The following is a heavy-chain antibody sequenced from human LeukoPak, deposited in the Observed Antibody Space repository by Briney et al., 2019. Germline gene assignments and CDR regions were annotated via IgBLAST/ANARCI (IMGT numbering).Heavy chain of an antibody. D-gene: IGHD1-26*01. CDR1: GYSISSDYY. CDR2: VHHSGRT. V-gene: IGHV4-38-2*02. J-gene: IGHJ3*02. Sequence: PSETLSLTCTVSGYSISSDYYWGWIRQPPGKGLEWIGSVHHSGRTYYNPSLRSRVTLLVDTSKNQFSLKLSSVTAADTAVYYCARDGRYYYAFDIWGQGTMVTVSS. CDR3: ARDGRYYYAFDI.